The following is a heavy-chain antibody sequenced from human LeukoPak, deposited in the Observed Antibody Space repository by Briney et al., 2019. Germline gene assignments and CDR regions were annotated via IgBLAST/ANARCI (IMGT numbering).Heavy chain of an antibody. CDR3: ARVLIDFWSGSYYYYYYMDV. D-gene: IGHD3-3*01. V-gene: IGHV4-4*02. Sequence: PSETLSLTCAVSGGSISSSNWWSWVRQPPGKGLEWIGEIYHSGSTNYNPSLKSRVTISVDKSKNQFSLKLSSVTAADTAVYYCARVLIDFWSGSYYYYYYMDVWGKGTTVTVSS. CDR2: IYHSGST. CDR1: GGSISSSNW. J-gene: IGHJ6*03.